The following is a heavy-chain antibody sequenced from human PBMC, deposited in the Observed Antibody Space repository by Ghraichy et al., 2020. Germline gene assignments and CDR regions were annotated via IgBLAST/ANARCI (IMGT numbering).Heavy chain of an antibody. CDR3: ARHFSVPYFDY. CDR1: GYSFTRYW. J-gene: IGHJ4*02. D-gene: IGHD2/OR15-2a*01. Sequence: GESLNISCKGSGYSFTRYWIGWVRQMPGKGLEWMGIIYPGDSDTRYSPSFQGQVTISADKSISTAYLQWSSLKASDTAMYYCARHFSVPYFDYWGQGTLVTVSS. V-gene: IGHV5-51*01. CDR2: IYPGDSDT.